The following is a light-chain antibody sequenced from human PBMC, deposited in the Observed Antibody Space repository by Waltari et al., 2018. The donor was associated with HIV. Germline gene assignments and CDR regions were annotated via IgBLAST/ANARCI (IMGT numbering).Light chain of an antibody. V-gene: IGLV1-44*01. CDR1: RSNIGTNT. Sequence: QSVLTQPPSASGTPGQRVTISCSGTRSNIGTNTVNWYQILPGTAPKLLIYNDDHRPSGVPDRFSGSRSGTSASLAISGLQSEDEADYYCASWEDRLDGQGVFGGGTTLTVL. CDR2: NDD. J-gene: IGLJ3*02. CDR3: ASWEDRLDGQGV.